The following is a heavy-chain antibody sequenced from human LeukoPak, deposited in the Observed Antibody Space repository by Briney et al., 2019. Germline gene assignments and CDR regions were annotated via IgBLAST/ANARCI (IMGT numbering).Heavy chain of an antibody. D-gene: IGHD3-16*02. Sequence: GGSLRLSCAASGFTFSSYSMNWVRQAPGKGLEWVSSMSSSSSYIYYADSVKGRFTISRDNAKNSLYLQMNSLRAEDTAVYYCARDRNMITFGGVIAHDAFDIWGQGTMVTVSS. J-gene: IGHJ3*02. CDR2: MSSSSSYI. CDR1: GFTFSSYS. V-gene: IGHV3-21*01. CDR3: ARDRNMITFGGVIAHDAFDI.